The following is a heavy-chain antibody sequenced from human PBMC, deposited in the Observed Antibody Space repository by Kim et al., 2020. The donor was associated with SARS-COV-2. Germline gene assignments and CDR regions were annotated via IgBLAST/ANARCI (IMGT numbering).Heavy chain of an antibody. Sequence: NPSLKSRVTISVDTSKNQFSLKLSSVTAADTAVYYCAREIYGDYAGWFDPWGQGTLVTVSS. CDR3: AREIYGDYAGWFDP. D-gene: IGHD4-17*01. J-gene: IGHJ5*02. V-gene: IGHV4-59*01.